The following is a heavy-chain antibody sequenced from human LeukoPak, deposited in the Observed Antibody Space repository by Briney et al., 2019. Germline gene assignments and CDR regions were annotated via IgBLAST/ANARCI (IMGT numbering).Heavy chain of an antibody. V-gene: IGHV2-70*11. J-gene: IGHJ4*02. CDR1: GFSFNTSRMC. Sequence: SGPALVKPTQTLTLTCTFSGFSFNTSRMCMSWVRQPPGKVLEWLARIDWDDDKYYNTSLETRLTISKDTSKNQVVLTMTNMDPVDTATYYCARTRLPWTYARYYYFDYWGQGILVTVSS. CDR3: ARTRLPWTYARYYYFDY. CDR2: IDWDDDK. D-gene: IGHD3-16*01.